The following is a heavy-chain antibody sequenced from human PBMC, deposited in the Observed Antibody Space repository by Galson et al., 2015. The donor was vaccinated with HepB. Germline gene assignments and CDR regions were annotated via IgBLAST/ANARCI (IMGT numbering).Heavy chain of an antibody. Sequence: SVKVSCKASGYTFAGYYMHWMRQAPGQGLEWMGGIIPMFETANYAQKFQGRLTITADASTTTAYMELSSLRSEDTAVYYCATLGYCSGTSCYRGYYYYMDVWGKGTTVTVSS. V-gene: IGHV1-69*13. J-gene: IGHJ6*03. CDR3: ATLGYCSGTSCYRGYYYYMDV. CDR1: GYTFAGYY. D-gene: IGHD2-2*02. CDR2: IIPMFETA.